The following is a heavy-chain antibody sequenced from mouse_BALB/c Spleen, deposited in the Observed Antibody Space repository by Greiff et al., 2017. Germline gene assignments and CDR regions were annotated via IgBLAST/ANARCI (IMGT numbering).Heavy chain of an antibody. CDR2: IYPGNVNT. J-gene: IGHJ4*01. CDR3: ARSYDYDGMDY. V-gene: IGHV1S56*01. D-gene: IGHD6-5*01. Sequence: QVQLQQSGPELVKPGASVRISCKASGYTFTSYYIHWVKQRPGQGLEWIGWIYPGNVNTKYNEKFKGKATLTADKSSSTAYMQLSSLTSEDSAVYFCARSYDYDGMDYWGQGTSVTVSS. CDR1: GYTFTSYY.